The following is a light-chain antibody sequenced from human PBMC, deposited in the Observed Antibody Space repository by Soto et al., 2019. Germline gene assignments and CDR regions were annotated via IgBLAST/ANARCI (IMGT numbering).Light chain of an antibody. CDR3: QNYNGAPWT. J-gene: IGKJ1*01. Sequence: DIQMTQSPSSLSASVGDRVTITCRASQGISIYLAWYQQKPGTAPKLLIFAASTLQSGVPSRFSGSGSGTDFTLTISSLQPDDFATYYCQNYNGAPWTFGQGTKVEIK. CDR1: QGISIY. V-gene: IGKV1-27*01. CDR2: AAS.